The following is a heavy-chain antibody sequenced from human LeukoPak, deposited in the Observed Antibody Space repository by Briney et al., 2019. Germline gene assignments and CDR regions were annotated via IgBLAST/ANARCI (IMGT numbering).Heavy chain of an antibody. CDR1: GGSISSGSYY. V-gene: IGHV4-61*02. Sequence: SETLSLTCTVSGGSISSGSYYWSWIRQPAGKGLEWIGRIYISGSTNYNPSLKSRVTMSVDTSKNQFSLKLSSVTAADTAVYYCARVYTGISWDYYYYMDVWGKGTTVTVSS. CDR3: ARVYTGISWDYYYYMDV. D-gene: IGHD6-13*01. J-gene: IGHJ6*03. CDR2: IYISGST.